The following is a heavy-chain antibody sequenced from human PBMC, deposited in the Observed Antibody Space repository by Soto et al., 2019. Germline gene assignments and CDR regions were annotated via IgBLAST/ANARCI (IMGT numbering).Heavy chain of an antibody. CDR1: GFTFSSYE. D-gene: IGHD3-16*02. V-gene: IGHV3-48*03. J-gene: IGHJ4*02. Sequence: EVQLVESGGGLVQPGGSLRLSCAASGFTFSSYEMNWVRQAPGQGLEWVSYISSGGSTIYYADSVRGRFTISRDNAKNALYLQMNSLRAEDTAVYYCARDDSGYPSYFHYWGQGTLVTVSS. CDR2: ISSGGSTI. CDR3: ARDDSGYPSYFHY.